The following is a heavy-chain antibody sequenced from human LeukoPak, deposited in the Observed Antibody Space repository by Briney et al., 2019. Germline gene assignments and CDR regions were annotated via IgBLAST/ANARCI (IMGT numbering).Heavy chain of an antibody. Sequence: SKTLSLTCTVSGGSISSYYWSWIRQPAGKGLEWIGRIYTSGSTNYNPSLKSRVTMSVDTSKNQFSLKLSSVTAADTAVYYCARDIVVVPTHYYYYGMDVWGQGTTVTVSS. D-gene: IGHD2-2*01. V-gene: IGHV4-4*07. J-gene: IGHJ6*02. CDR2: IYTSGST. CDR3: ARDIVVVPTHYYYYGMDV. CDR1: GGSISSYY.